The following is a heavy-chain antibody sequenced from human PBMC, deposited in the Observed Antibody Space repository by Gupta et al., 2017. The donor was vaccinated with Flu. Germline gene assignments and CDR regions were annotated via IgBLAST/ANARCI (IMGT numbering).Heavy chain of an antibody. Sequence: QGKLEESGGGVVQPGRSLRLSCAAFGFVFGSYGLNWVRQAPGKGLEWVAMISYDGSKTSYADSVKGRFTVSRGNSRDTLYLQMNSLTDDDTAVYYCAKTGTTGYYYMDVWGSGTTVIVS. CDR2: ISYDGSKT. V-gene: IGHV3-30*18. CDR1: GFVFGSYG. CDR3: AKTGTTGYYYMDV. D-gene: IGHD1-7*01. J-gene: IGHJ6*03.